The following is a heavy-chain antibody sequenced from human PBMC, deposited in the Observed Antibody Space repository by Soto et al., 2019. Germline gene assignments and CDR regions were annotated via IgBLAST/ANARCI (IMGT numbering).Heavy chain of an antibody. CDR3: ARDHGLQFGFDY. J-gene: IGHJ4*02. CDR1: GFTFSSYA. Sequence: QVQLVESGGGGVQPGRSLRLSCAASGFTFSSYAIHLVRQAPGQGLEWVAVISYDGSNKYYADSVKGRFTISRDNSKNTLYLQMNSLRAEDTAVYYCARDHGLQFGFDYWGQGTLVTVSS. D-gene: IGHD3-16*01. CDR2: ISYDGSNK. V-gene: IGHV3-30-3*01.